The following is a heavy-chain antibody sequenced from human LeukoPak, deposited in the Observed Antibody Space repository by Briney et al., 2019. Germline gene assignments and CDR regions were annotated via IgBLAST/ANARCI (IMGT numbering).Heavy chain of an antibody. Sequence: ASVKVSCKASGYTFTSYGISWVRQAPGQGLEWMGGIIPIFGTANYAQKFQGRVTITADESTSTAYMELSSLRSEDTAVYYCATSGSSYYYGMDVWGQGTTVTVSS. CDR1: GYTFTSYG. CDR2: IIPIFGTA. D-gene: IGHD1-14*01. CDR3: ATSGSSYYYGMDV. V-gene: IGHV1-69*13. J-gene: IGHJ6*02.